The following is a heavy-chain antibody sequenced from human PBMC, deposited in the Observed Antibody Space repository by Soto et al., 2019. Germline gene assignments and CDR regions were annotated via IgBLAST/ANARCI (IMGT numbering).Heavy chain of an antibody. CDR1: GFSLSTSGVG. CDR3: AHRLQGDYNIWTGPGDWFDP. J-gene: IGHJ5*02. Sequence: QTTWKESDPPLVKPTQTLTLTCTFSGFSLSTSGVGVGWIRQPPGKALEWLALIYWDDDKRYSPSLKSRLTSTNDTSXXQXVXXMTSMDPVDTATYHSAHRLQGDYNIWTGPGDWFDPWGQGTLVTVSS. D-gene: IGHD3-9*01. V-gene: IGHV2-5*02. CDR2: IYWDDDK.